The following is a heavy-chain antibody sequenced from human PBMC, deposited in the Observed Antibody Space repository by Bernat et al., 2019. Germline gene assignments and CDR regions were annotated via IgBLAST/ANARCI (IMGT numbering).Heavy chain of an antibody. V-gene: IGHV4-34*01. J-gene: IGHJ5*02. D-gene: IGHD6-19*01. CDR1: GGSFSGYY. CDR3: ATAPLIAVAGTGNWFDP. Sequence: QVQLQQWGAGLLKPSETLSLTCAVYGGSFSGYYWSWLRQPPGKGLEWIGEINHSGSTNYNPSLKSRVTISVDTSKNQFSLKLSSVTAADTAVYYCATAPLIAVAGTGNWFDPWGQGTLVTVSS. CDR2: INHSGST.